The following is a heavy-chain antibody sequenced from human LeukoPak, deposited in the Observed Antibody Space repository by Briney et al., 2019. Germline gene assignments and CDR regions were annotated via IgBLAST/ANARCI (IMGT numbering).Heavy chain of an antibody. CDR2: IKPDGSEK. J-gene: IGHJ3*02. CDR3: ARAHNIVVVPAAMQAADAFDI. Sequence: GGSLRLSCAASGFTFSGYWMSWVRQAPGKGLEWVANIKPDGSEKFSVDSVKGRFTISRDNSKNTLYLQMNSLRAEDTAVYYCARAHNIVVVPAAMQAADAFDIWGQGTMVTVSS. CDR1: GFTFSGYW. D-gene: IGHD2-2*01. V-gene: IGHV3-7*03.